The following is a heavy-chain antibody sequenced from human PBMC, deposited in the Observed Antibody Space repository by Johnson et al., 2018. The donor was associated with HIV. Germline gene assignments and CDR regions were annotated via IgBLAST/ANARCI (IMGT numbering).Heavy chain of an antibody. D-gene: IGHD2-2*01. CDR3: ARGGLGYQNIHDPFDI. CDR1: GFTFSSYS. J-gene: IGHJ3*02. V-gene: IGHV3-30*04. CDR2: ISYDGSNK. Sequence: QVQLVESGGGVVQPGRSLRLSCAASGFTFSSYSMHWVRQAPGKGLEWVAVISYDGSNKYYADSVKGRFTISTDNSKNTLYLQMNRLRVEDTAVYYCARGGLGYQNIHDPFDIWGQGTMVTVSS.